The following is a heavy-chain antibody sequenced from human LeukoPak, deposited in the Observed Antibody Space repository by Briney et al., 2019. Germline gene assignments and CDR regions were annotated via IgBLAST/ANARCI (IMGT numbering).Heavy chain of an antibody. CDR2: MNPYSGNT. CDR3: ARGSSGSLGRDY. V-gene: IGHV1-8*01. CDR1: GYAFTSYD. J-gene: IGHJ4*02. D-gene: IGHD1-26*01. Sequence: GASVKVSCKASGYAFTSYDINWVRQATGQGLEWMGWMNPYSGNTGYVQKFQGRVTMTRDTSISTAYMELSSLRSDDTAVYFCARGSSGSLGRDYWGQGTLATVSS.